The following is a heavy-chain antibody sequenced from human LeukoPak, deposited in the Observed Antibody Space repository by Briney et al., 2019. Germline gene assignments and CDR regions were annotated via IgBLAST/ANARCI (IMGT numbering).Heavy chain of an antibody. V-gene: IGHV1-24*01. Sequence: ASVNVSCTVSGYTLTELSMHWVRQAAGTGLEWMGGFDPEDGETIYAQKFQGRVTMTEDTSTDTAYMELSSLRSEDTAVYYCATRNRGYSYGYWFDPWGQGTLVTVSS. J-gene: IGHJ5*02. CDR2: FDPEDGET. CDR3: ATRNRGYSYGYWFDP. CDR1: GYTLTELS. D-gene: IGHD5-18*01.